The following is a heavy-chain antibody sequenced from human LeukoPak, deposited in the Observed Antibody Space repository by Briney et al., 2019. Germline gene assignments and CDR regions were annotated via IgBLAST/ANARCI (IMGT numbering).Heavy chain of an antibody. Sequence: GASVKVSCKTSGYTFTDYYIHWARQAPGQGLEWMGWINPDSGGTSYAQHFQGRVTMTRDTSISTAYMDLSRLKSDDTAVCYCARDRSRGYSYGLESLYWGQGTLVTVSS. CDR3: ARDRSRGYSYGLESLY. V-gene: IGHV1-2*02. D-gene: IGHD5-18*01. J-gene: IGHJ4*02. CDR2: INPDSGGT. CDR1: GYTFTDYY.